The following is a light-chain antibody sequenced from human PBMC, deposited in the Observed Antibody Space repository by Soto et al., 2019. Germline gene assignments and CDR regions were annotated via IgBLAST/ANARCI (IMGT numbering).Light chain of an antibody. CDR2: NTN. CDR3: MLYMGGGLVV. Sequence: QAVVTQEPSFSVSPGGTVTLTCGLTSGSVSTTYYPSWYQQTPGHAPRTLIYNTNIRSSGVPDRFSGSILGNKAALTITGAQADDESDYHCMLYMGGGLVVFGGGTKLTVL. J-gene: IGLJ2*01. V-gene: IGLV8-61*01. CDR1: SGSVSTTYY.